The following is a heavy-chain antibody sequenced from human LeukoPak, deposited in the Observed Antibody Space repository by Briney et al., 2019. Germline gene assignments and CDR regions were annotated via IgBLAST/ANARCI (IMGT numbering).Heavy chain of an antibody. CDR1: GFSSTDYP. D-gene: IGHD3-9*01. J-gene: IGHJ4*02. CDR2: IPTTAEAAKSS. V-gene: IGHV3-48*02. Sequence: GGSLRLSCATSGFSSTDYPMNWVRQAPGKGVEWMSIIPTTAEAAKSSYYAYSVKGRFTISRDDGKNTPYLHMNSLRDDDTSLYYCAADLRYAFDYWGQGILVTVSS. CDR3: AADLRYAFDY.